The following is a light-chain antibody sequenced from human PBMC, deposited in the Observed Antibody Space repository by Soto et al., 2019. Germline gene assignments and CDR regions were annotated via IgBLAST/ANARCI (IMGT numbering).Light chain of an antibody. Sequence: QSVLTQPPSASGTPGQRVSISCSGGSSNIGSNIVCWYQQLPGMAPKLLIYSNDQRPSGVPDRFSGSKSGTSASLAISGLQSQDEADYYCAAWDDSLVGSYVFGTGTKLTVL. CDR3: AAWDDSLVGSYV. V-gene: IGLV1-44*01. CDR2: SND. CDR1: SSNIGSNI. J-gene: IGLJ1*01.